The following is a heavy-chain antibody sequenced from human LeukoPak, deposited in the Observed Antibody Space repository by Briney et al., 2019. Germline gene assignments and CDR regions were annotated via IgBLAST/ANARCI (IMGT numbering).Heavy chain of an antibody. D-gene: IGHD3-3*01. V-gene: IGHV4-59*08. CDR2: IYYSGST. CDR3: ARLFTPLGVEYYFDY. J-gene: IGHJ4*02. CDR1: GGSISSYY. Sequence: SETLSLTCTVSGGSISSYYWSWIRQPPGKGLEWIGYIYYSGSTNYNPSLKSRVTISVATSKNQFSLKLSSVTAADTAVYYCARLFTPLGVEYYFDYWGQGTLVTVSS.